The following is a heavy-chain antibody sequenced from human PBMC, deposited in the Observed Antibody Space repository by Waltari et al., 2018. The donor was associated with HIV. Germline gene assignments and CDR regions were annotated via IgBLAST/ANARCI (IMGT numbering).Heavy chain of an antibody. CDR1: GYTFTDSY. CDR3: ARVVNYGDNSVYYGMDV. D-gene: IGHD4-17*01. CDR2: INLNSGVT. V-gene: IGHV1-2*06. Sequence: QVQLVQSGAEVKKPGASVKVSCKASGYTFTDSYIYWVRQAPGQGLEWMGRINLNSGVTNYAQKFQGRVIMTRDTSISTAYMELSRLRSDDTAVYYCARVVNYGDNSVYYGMDVWGQGTTVTVSS. J-gene: IGHJ6*02.